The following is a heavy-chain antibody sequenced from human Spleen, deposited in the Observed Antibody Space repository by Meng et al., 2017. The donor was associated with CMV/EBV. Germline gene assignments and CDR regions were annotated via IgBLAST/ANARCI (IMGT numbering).Heavy chain of an antibody. CDR1: SYSISSGYY. CDR3: ARVGTRRMTTVWFDP. CDR2: IYHSGST. J-gene: IGHJ5*02. D-gene: IGHD4-17*01. Sequence: SETLSLTCTVSSYSISSGYYWGWIRQPPGKGLEWIGSIYHSGSTYYNPSLKSRVTISVDTSKNQFSLKLSSVTAADTAVYYCARVGTRRMTTVWFDPWGQGTLVTVSS. V-gene: IGHV4-38-2*02.